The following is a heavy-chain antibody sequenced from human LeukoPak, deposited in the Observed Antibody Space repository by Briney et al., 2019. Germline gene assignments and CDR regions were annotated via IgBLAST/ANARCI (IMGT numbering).Heavy chain of an antibody. V-gene: IGHV3-23*01. J-gene: IGHJ5*02. CDR1: GFTFSSYG. Sequence: GGTLRLSCAASGFTFSSYGMSWVRQAPGKGLEWVSAISGSGSSTYYADSVKGRFTISRDNSKNTLYLQMNSLRAEDTAVYYCANPSAGIAVAGTSYWFDPWGQGTLVTVSS. CDR2: ISGSGSST. D-gene: IGHD6-19*01. CDR3: ANPSAGIAVAGTSYWFDP.